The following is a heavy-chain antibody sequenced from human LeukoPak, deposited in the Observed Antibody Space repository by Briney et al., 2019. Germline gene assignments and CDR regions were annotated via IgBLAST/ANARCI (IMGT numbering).Heavy chain of an antibody. V-gene: IGHV3-72*01. J-gene: IGHJ4*02. D-gene: IGHD4-17*01. CDR2: IRNKANSYTT. CDR3: ARGVHGDYVGDDY. CDR1: GFTFSDHY. Sequence: GGSLRLSCAASGFTFSDHYMDWVRQAPGKGLEWVGRIRNKANSYTTKYAASVKGRFTISGDDSKNSLYLQMNSLKTEDSAVYFCARGVHGDYVGDDYWGQGTLVTVSS.